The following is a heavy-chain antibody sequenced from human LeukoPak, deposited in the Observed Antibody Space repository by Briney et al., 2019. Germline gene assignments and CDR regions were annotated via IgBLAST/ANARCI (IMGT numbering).Heavy chain of an antibody. J-gene: IGHJ5*02. Sequence: QPGGSLRLSCAASGFTFSNYAMNWVRQAPGKGLEWVSGISGSGGGTYYADSLRGRFTISRDNSKNTLYLRINSLRAEDTAVYYCAKGDGYYGDDLNSWFDPWGQGTLVTVSS. D-gene: IGHD5-24*01. V-gene: IGHV3-23*01. CDR1: GFTFSNYA. CDR2: ISGSGGGT. CDR3: AKGDGYYGDDLNSWFDP.